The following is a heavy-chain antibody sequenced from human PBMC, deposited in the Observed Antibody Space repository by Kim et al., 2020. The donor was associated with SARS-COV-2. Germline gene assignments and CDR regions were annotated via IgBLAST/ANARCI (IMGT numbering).Heavy chain of an antibody. V-gene: IGHV3-74*01. CDR3: ARDFLTSGGYFGDYYGMDV. D-gene: IGHD6-19*01. Sequence: GRFTISRDNAKNTLYLQMNSLRAEDTAVYYCARDFLTSGGYFGDYYGMDVWGQGTTVTVSS. J-gene: IGHJ6*02.